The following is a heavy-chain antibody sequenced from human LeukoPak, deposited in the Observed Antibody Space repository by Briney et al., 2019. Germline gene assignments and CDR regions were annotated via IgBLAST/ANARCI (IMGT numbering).Heavy chain of an antibody. CDR3: AKVWSELQY. CDR1: GFTFSNFW. J-gene: IGHJ4*02. CDR2: IKEDGSGK. V-gene: IGHV3-7*01. D-gene: IGHD1-26*01. Sequence: GGSLRLSCAASGFTFSNFWMTWVRQAPGKGLEWVANIKEDGSGKYYVDSVKGRFSISRDNAKNSLHLQMNSLRADDAALYYCAKVWSELQYCGQGSLVTV.